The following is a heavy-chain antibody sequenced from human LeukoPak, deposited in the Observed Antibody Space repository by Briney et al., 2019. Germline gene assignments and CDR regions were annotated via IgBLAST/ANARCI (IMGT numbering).Heavy chain of an antibody. CDR3: AKVPRGHYFDY. D-gene: IGHD3/OR15-3a*01. J-gene: IGHJ4*02. V-gene: IGHV3-23*01. CDR2: ISGSGGST. Sequence: GGSLRLSCAASGFTLSSYALTWVRQAPGKGLEWVSTISGSGGSTYYADSVKGRFTISRDNSKNTLYLQMNSLRAEDTAVYYCAKVPRGHYFDYWGQGTLVTVSS. CDR1: GFTLSSYA.